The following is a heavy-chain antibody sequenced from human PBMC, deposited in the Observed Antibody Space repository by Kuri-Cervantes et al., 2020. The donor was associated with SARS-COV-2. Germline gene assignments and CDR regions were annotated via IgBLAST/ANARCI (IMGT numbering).Heavy chain of an antibody. CDR2: ISVQNGNT. Sequence: ASVKVSCKSAGYNFNSYDISWVRQAPGQGLEWMGWISVQNGNTKYAEKFQGRVSFTTDTSTSTVYMEVRGLRSDDTAVYYCAREWTYVDVRRWGAPKKHHYGLDVWGQGTSVTVSS. CDR1: GYNFNSYD. D-gene: IGHD2-21*01. J-gene: IGHJ6*02. V-gene: IGHV1-18*04. CDR3: AREWTYVDVRRWGAPKKHHYGLDV.